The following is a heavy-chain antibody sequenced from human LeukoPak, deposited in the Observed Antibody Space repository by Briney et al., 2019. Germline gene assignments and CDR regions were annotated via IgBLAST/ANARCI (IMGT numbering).Heavy chain of an antibody. J-gene: IGHJ5*02. V-gene: IGHV3-21*01. D-gene: IGHD3-3*01. CDR3: ARAGLRFLEWLPLS. Sequence: GGSLRLSCAASGFTFSSYSMNWVRQAPGKGLEWVSSISSSSSYIYYADSVKGRFTISRDNAKNSLYLQMNSLRAEDTAVYYCARAGLRFLEWLPLSWGQGTLVTVSS. CDR2: ISSSSSYI. CDR1: GFTFSSYS.